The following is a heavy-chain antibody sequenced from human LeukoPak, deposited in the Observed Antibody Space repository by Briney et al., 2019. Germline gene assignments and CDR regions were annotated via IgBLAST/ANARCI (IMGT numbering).Heavy chain of an antibody. J-gene: IGHJ6*03. V-gene: IGHV4-59*01. D-gene: IGHD4-23*01. Sequence: SETLSLTCTVSGGSISSYYWSWIRQPPGKGLEWIGYIYYSGSTNYNPSLKSRVTISVDTSKNQFSLKLSSVTAADTAVYYCASYGGNPGDWRFNYYYYMDVWGKGTTVTVSS. CDR1: GGSISSYY. CDR2: IYYSGST. CDR3: ASYGGNPGDWRFNYYYYMDV.